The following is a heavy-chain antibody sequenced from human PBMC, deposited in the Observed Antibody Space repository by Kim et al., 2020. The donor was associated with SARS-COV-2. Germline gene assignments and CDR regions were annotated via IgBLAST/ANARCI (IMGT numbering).Heavy chain of an antibody. CDR3: ARDYRDYGDYVGAFDI. V-gene: IGHV3-53*04. Sequence: SVKGRITNSRHNSKNTLYLQRNSLRAEDTAVYYCARDYRDYGDYVGAFDIWGQGTMVTVSS. D-gene: IGHD4-17*01. J-gene: IGHJ3*02.